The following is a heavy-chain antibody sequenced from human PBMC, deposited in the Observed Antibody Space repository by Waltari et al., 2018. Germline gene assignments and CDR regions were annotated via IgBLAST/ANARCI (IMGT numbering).Heavy chain of an antibody. J-gene: IGHJ4*02. Sequence: EVQLVESGGGLVQPGRSLRLSCAASGFTFDDYAMHWVRQAPGKGLGGVSGISWNSGSIGYADSVKGRFTISRDNAKNSLYLQMNSLRAEDTALYYCAKDTRRGYSGYDSPFDYWGQGTLVTVSS. V-gene: IGHV3-9*01. CDR2: ISWNSGSI. CDR3: AKDTRRGYSGYDSPFDY. D-gene: IGHD5-12*01. CDR1: GFTFDDYA.